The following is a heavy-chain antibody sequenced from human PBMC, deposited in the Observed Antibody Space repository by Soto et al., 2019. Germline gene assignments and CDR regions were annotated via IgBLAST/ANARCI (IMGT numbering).Heavy chain of an antibody. Sequence: GGSLRLSCAASGFTFDSPYSHGMSWVRQSPGKGPEWVSTISSNGANTHYAESVKGRFTISKDASRSTVHLHMNSLRAEDTATYFCVSWVSAHFDYWGHGTPVTVSS. D-gene: IGHD2-8*01. CDR2: ISSNGANT. J-gene: IGHJ4*01. V-gene: IGHV3-23*01. CDR3: VSWVSAHFDY. CDR1: GFTFDSPYSHG.